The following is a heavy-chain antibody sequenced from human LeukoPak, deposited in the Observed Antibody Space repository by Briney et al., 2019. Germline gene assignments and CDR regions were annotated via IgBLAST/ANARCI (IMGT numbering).Heavy chain of an antibody. Sequence: ETLSLTCAVSGGSISSSNWWSWVRQPPGKGLEWVSVIYSGDNTYYADSVKGRFTISRDNSKNTLYLQMNSLRAEDTAVYYCAREVDAFDIWGQGTMVTVSS. J-gene: IGHJ3*02. CDR1: GGSISSSNW. V-gene: IGHV3-66*01. CDR2: IYSGDNT. CDR3: AREVDAFDI.